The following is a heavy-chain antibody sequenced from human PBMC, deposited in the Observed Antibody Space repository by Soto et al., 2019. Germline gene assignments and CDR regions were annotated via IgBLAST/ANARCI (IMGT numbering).Heavy chain of an antibody. CDR3: ARDRGYYDSSGYSYYGMDV. Sequence: SETLSLTCTVSGGSISSGGYYWSWIRQHPGEGLEWIGYIYYSGSTYYNPSLKSRVTISVDTSKNQFSLKLSSVTAADTAVYYCARDRGYYDSSGYSYYGMDVWGQGTTVTVSS. D-gene: IGHD3-22*01. CDR1: GGSISSGGYY. CDR2: IYYSGST. V-gene: IGHV4-31*03. J-gene: IGHJ6*02.